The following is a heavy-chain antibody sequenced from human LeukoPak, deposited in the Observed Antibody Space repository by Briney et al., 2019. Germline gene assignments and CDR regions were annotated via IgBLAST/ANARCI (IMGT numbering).Heavy chain of an antibody. CDR3: ARDLRSSGWLRRPYYFDY. CDR1: GFTFSSYA. CDR2: ISSNGGST. D-gene: IGHD5-12*01. Sequence: GSLRLSCAASGFTFSSYAMSWVRQAPGKGLEYVSAISSNGGSTYYANSVKGRFTISRDNSKNTLYLQMGSLRAEDMAVYYCARDLRSSGWLRRPYYFDYWGQGTLVTVSS. J-gene: IGHJ4*02. V-gene: IGHV3-64*01.